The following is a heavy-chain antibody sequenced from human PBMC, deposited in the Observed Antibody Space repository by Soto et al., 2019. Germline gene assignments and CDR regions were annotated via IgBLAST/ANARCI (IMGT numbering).Heavy chain of an antibody. CDR2: INRASIYI. CDR1: GFTFSTYD. Sequence: GGSLRLSCVASGFTFSTYDMNWVRQAPGKGLEWVSSINRASIYIYYADPVRGRFTISRDNAKNSLYLQMDSLRVEDTAVYYCARRTVTTYHYFDYWGQGTLVTVSS. V-gene: IGHV3-21*01. CDR3: ARRTVTTYHYFDY. D-gene: IGHD4-17*01. J-gene: IGHJ4*02.